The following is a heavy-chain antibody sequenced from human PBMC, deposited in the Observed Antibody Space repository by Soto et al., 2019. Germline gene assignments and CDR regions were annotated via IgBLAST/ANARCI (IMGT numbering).Heavy chain of an antibody. D-gene: IGHD6-19*01. V-gene: IGHV1-18*01. CDR1: GYTFTTYG. CDR2: ISAYNGNT. Sequence: ASVTVSCKASGYTFTTYGIIWVRQATGQGLEWMGWISAYNGNTNYAQKLQGRVTMTTDTSTSTAYMELRSLRSDDTAVYYCAGYSSGSNWFDPWGQGTLVTVSS. J-gene: IGHJ5*02. CDR3: AGYSSGSNWFDP.